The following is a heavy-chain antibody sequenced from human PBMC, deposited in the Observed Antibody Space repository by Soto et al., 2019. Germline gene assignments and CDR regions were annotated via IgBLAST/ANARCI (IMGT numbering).Heavy chain of an antibody. CDR3: ARTVLGPDLLADSFVDYYYYMDV. D-gene: IGHD3-9*01. CDR2: VYYSGSP. CDR1: GGSISNFY. V-gene: IGHV4-59*08. J-gene: IGHJ6*03. Sequence: ASATLSLTCTVSGGSISNFYWSWIRQPPGKGLEWIGYVYYSGSPSYNPSLKRRVTFSADSSRGQFSLRLNSVTAADTAVYYCARTVLGPDLLADSFVDYYYYMDVWGQGTTVTSP.